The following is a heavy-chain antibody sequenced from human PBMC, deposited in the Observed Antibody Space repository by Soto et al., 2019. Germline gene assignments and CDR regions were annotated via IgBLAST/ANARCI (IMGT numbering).Heavy chain of an antibody. CDR3: ARDRYVWGSYRYDAFDI. J-gene: IGHJ3*02. CDR2: IYYSGNT. CDR1: GGSISSGDYY. D-gene: IGHD3-16*02. V-gene: IGHV4-30-4*01. Sequence: SSETLSLTCTVSGGSISSGDYYWSWIRQPPGKGLEWIGYIYYSGNTYYNPSLKSRVTISLDTSKNQFSLRLSSVTAADTAVYYCARDRYVWGSYRYDAFDIWGQGTMVTVSS.